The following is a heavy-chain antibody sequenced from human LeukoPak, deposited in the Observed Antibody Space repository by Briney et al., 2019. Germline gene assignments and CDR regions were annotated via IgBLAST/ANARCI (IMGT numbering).Heavy chain of an antibody. Sequence: SETLSLTCTVSGGSISSYYWSWIRQPPGKGLEWIGYIYYSGSTNYNPSLKSRVTISVDTSKNQFSLKLSSVTAADTAVYYCARGHSSGWYGLFDIWGQGTIVTVSS. J-gene: IGHJ3*02. CDR3: ARGHSSGWYGLFDI. CDR2: IYYSGST. V-gene: IGHV4-59*12. CDR1: GGSISSYY. D-gene: IGHD6-19*01.